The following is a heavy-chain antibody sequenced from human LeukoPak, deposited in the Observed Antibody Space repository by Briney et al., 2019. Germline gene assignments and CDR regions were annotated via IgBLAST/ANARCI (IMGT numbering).Heavy chain of an antibody. Sequence: GGSLRLSCAASGFTFSNSGMNWVRQAPGKGLEWVSVIYSGGSTYYADSVKGRFTISRDNSKNTLYLQMNSLRAEDTAVYYCASSGYSYGPFDYWGQGTLVTVSS. V-gene: IGHV3-66*01. J-gene: IGHJ4*02. CDR1: GFTFSNSG. D-gene: IGHD5-18*01. CDR2: IYSGGST. CDR3: ASSGYSYGPFDY.